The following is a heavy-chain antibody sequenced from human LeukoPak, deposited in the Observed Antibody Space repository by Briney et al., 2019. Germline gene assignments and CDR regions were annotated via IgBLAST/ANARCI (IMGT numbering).Heavy chain of an antibody. CDR2: ISDSGDYT. J-gene: IGHJ4*02. CDR3: AKDTSIGKYCTSGVCSPFDY. CDR1: GFTFSSYA. D-gene: IGHD2-8*01. V-gene: IGHV3-23*01. Sequence: GGSLRDSCAGSGFTFSSYAMICVRQAPGKGLEWVSAISDSGDYTYYADSVKGRFTISRDNSKNTLYLHVNSLRAEDTAVYDCAKDTSIGKYCTSGVCSPFDYSVQGTLVTVSS.